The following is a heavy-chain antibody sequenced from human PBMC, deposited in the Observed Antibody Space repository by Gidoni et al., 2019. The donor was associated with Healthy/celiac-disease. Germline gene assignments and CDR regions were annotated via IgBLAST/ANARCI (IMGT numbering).Heavy chain of an antibody. CDR2: INHSGST. CDR1: GGYFSGYY. D-gene: IGHD3-10*01. Sequence: QVQLQQWGAGLLKHSETLSLTCADYGGYFSGYYWSRSRQPPGKGLEWIGEINHSGSTNYNPSLKSRVTISVYTSKNQFSLKLSSVTAADTAVYYCARGLYMVRGVNPNAFDIWGQVTMVTVSS. V-gene: IGHV4-34*01. J-gene: IGHJ3*02. CDR3: ARGLYMVRGVNPNAFDI.